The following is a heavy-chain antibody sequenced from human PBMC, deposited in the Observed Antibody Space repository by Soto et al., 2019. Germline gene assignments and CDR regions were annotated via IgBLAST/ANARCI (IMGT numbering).Heavy chain of an antibody. D-gene: IGHD3-3*01. V-gene: IGHV1-18*01. CDR2: ISAYNGNT. CDR1: GYTFTSYG. Sequence: ASVKVSCKASGYTFTSYGISWVRQAPGQGLERMGWISAYNGNTNYAQKLQGRVTMTTDTSTSTAYMELRSLRSDDTAVYYCARVGKYYDFWSGYYDNWFDPWGQGTLVTVSS. J-gene: IGHJ5*02. CDR3: ARVGKYYDFWSGYYDNWFDP.